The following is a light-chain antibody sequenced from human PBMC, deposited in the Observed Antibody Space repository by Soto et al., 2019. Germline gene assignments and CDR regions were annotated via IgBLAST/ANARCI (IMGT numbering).Light chain of an antibody. CDR1: SSDVGGYNY. Sequence: QSALTQPASVSGSPGQSITISCTGTSSDVGGYNYVSWYQQHPGKAPKLMIYDVSNRPSGVPDRFSGSKSGTSASLAITGLQAEDEADYYCQSYDSSLSGPYVVFGGGTKLTVL. CDR2: DVS. V-gene: IGLV2-14*01. J-gene: IGLJ2*01. CDR3: QSYDSSLSGPYVV.